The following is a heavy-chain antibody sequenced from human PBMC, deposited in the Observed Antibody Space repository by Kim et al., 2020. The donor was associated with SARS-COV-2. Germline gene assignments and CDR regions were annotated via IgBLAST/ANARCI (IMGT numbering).Heavy chain of an antibody. J-gene: IGHJ5*02. Sequence: SQTLSLTCAISGDSVSSDSAAWNWIRQSPSRGLEWLGRTYYRSQWKNDYAVSVESRITISSDPSKNQFSLHLHSVTPEDTAVYYCVRLAHDNVLFDPWGQGTLVTVSS. CDR1: GDSVSSDSAA. CDR2: TYYRSQWKN. D-gene: IGHD3-10*01. CDR3: VRLAHDNVLFDP. V-gene: IGHV6-1*01.